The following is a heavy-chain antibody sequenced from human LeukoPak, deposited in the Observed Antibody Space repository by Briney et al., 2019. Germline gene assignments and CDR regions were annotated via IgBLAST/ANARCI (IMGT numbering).Heavy chain of an antibody. V-gene: IGHV4-30-4*01. J-gene: IGHJ4*02. CDR1: GGSFSSGDYY. Sequence: SQTLSLTCTVSGGSFSSGDYYWSWIRQPPGKGLEWIGYIYYSGSTYYNPSLKSRVTISVDTSKNQFSLKLSSVTAADTAVYYCAREGYYYDSSGYSGYYFDYWGQGTLVTVSS. CDR3: AREGYYYDSSGYSGYYFDY. D-gene: IGHD3-22*01. CDR2: IYYSGST.